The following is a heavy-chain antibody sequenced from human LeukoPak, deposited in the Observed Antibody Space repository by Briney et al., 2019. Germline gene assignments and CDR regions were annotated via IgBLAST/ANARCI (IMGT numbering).Heavy chain of an antibody. CDR2: FYYSGST. CDR3: ARGGISMVPTDY. D-gene: IGHD3-10*01. J-gene: IGHJ4*02. Sequence: SETLSLTCTVSGGSISSGSYYWSWIRQPPGKGLEWIGIFYYSGSTYYSPSLKSRVTISIDTSKNQFSLKLNSVTAADTAVYYCARGGISMVPTDYWGQGALVTVSS. V-gene: IGHV4-39*07. CDR1: GGSISSGSYY.